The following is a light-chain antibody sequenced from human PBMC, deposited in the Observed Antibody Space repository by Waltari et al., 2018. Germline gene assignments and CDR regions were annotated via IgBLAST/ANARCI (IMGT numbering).Light chain of an antibody. CDR3: SSYAGSDNLRV. CDR1: TRDLGAFHF. V-gene: IGLV2-8*01. Sequence: QSALTQPPSASGSPGPSVTISCTGTTRDLGAFHFVSRYQKHPGKAPKLLIFEVSKRPSGVPDRFSGSKSGITASLTVSGLQAEDEADYYCSSYAGSDNLRVFGTGTTVTVL. CDR2: EVS. J-gene: IGLJ1*01.